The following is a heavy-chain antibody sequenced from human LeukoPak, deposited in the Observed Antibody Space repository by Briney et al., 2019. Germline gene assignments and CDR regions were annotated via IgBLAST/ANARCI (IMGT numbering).Heavy chain of an antibody. CDR3: ARSHCSGGSCPRFFQH. CDR2: IIPIFGTA. D-gene: IGHD2-15*01. CDR1: GGTFSSYA. Sequence: SVKVSCKASGGTFSSYAISWARQAPGQGLEWMGGIIPIFGTANYAQKFQGRVTITADESTSTAYMELSSLRSEDTAVYYCARSHCSGGSCPRFFQHWGQGTLVTVSS. J-gene: IGHJ1*01. V-gene: IGHV1-69*13.